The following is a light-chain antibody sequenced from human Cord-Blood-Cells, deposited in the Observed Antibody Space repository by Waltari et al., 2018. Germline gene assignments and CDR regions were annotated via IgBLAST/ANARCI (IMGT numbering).Light chain of an antibody. CDR1: QSISSW. CDR2: DAS. CDR3: QQYKSYSQYT. J-gene: IGKJ2*01. Sequence: DIQMTQSPSTLSASVGDRVPITCRASQSISSWLAWYQQKPGKAPNLLIYDASSLESGVPSRFSGSGSGTEFTLTISSLQPDDFATYYCQQYKSYSQYTFGQGTKLEIK. V-gene: IGKV1-5*01.